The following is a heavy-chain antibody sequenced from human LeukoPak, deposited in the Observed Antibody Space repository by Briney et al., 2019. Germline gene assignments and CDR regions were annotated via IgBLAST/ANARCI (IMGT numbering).Heavy chain of an antibody. CDR2: ISSSGSLI. J-gene: IGHJ4*02. CDR3: ARTSSVTPTPTFDS. D-gene: IGHD4-17*01. CDR1: GFTFSTFA. Sequence: PGGSLRLSCAASGFTFSTFAMSWVRQAPGKGLEWVSSISSSGSLIYYPDSMKGRFTISRDNARDSLYLQMNSLRVEDTAIYFCARTSSVTPTPTFDSWGQGTLVTVS. V-gene: IGHV3-21*01.